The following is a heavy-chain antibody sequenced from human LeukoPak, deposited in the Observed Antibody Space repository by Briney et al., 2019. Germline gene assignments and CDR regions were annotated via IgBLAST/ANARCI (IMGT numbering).Heavy chain of an antibody. CDR1: GYTFTSYD. D-gene: IGHD6-6*01. CDR3: ARDGIAARSDY. Sequence: ASVKVSCKASGYTFTSYDINWVRQATGQGLEWMGWMNPSSGNAGYAQKFQGRVTMTRNTSISTAYMELSSLRSEDTAVYYCARDGIAARSDYWGQGTLVTVSS. V-gene: IGHV1-8*01. CDR2: MNPSSGNA. J-gene: IGHJ4*02.